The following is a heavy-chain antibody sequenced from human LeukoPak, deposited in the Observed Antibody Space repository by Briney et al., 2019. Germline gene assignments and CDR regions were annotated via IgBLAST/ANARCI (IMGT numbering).Heavy chain of an antibody. CDR2: ISSSSSYI. Sequence: GGSLRLSCAASGFTFDDYAMNWVRQAPGKGLEWVSSISSSSSYIYYADSVKGRFTISRDNAKNSLYLQMNSLRAEDTAVYYCARDQDYGDYFNYWGQGTLVTVSS. CDR3: ARDQDYGDYFNY. D-gene: IGHD4-17*01. V-gene: IGHV3-21*01. J-gene: IGHJ4*02. CDR1: GFTFDDYA.